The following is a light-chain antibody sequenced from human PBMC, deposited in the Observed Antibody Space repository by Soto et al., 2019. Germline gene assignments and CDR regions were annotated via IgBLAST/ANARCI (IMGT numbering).Light chain of an antibody. CDR3: CSYAGGGSL. V-gene: IGLV2-23*01. Sequence: QSALTQPASVSGSPGQSITISCTGTSSDVGIYNLVSWYQQHPGQAPKLIIYEASRRPSGVSNRFSASNSGTTASLTISGLQAEDEADYYCCSYAGGGSLFGGGTKLTVL. CDR2: EAS. CDR1: SSDVGIYNL. J-gene: IGLJ3*02.